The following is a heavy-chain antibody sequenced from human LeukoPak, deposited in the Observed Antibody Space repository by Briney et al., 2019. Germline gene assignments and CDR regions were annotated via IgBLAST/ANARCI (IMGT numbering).Heavy chain of an antibody. Sequence: GASVKVSCKASGYTFTGYYMHWVRQAPGQGLEWMGWINPNSGGTNYAQKFQGRVTMTRDTSISTAYMELSRLRSEDTAVYYCARESGIQLWLRAPFDYWGQGTLVTVSS. CDR2: INPNSGGT. J-gene: IGHJ4*02. CDR3: ARESGIQLWLRAPFDY. CDR1: GYTFTGYY. D-gene: IGHD5-18*01. V-gene: IGHV1-2*02.